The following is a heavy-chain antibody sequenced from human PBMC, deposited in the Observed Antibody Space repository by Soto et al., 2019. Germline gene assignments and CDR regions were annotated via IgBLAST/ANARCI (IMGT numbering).Heavy chain of an antibody. CDR2: INPTSGGT. Sequence: QVQLVQSGAEVKKPGASVKVSCKAAGYSFTAYYIHWVRQAPGQGFEWMGWINPTSGGTNYAQKFQGRVTVTRDTSISTAYMELTRLRSDDTAVYYCARDLGGIGDPFDKWGQGTRVTVSS. J-gene: IGHJ4*02. D-gene: IGHD3-16*01. CDR1: GYSFTAYY. V-gene: IGHV1-2*02. CDR3: ARDLGGIGDPFDK.